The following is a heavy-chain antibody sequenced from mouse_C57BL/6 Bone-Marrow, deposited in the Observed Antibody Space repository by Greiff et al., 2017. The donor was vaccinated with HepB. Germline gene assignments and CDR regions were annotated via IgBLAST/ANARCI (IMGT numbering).Heavy chain of an antibody. CDR3: ARPLAY. CDR2: IYPRSGNT. J-gene: IGHJ3*01. Sequence: QVQLKESGAELARPGASVKLSCKASGYTFTSYGISWVKQRTGQGLEWIGEIYPRSGNTYYNEKFKGKATLTADKSSSTAYMELRSLTSEDSAVYFYARPLAYWGQGTLVTVSA. V-gene: IGHV1-81*01. CDR1: GYTFTSYG.